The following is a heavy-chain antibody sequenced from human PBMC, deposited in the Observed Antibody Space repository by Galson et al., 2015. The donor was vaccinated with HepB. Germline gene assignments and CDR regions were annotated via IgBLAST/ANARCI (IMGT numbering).Heavy chain of an antibody. CDR3: ARLAHYYDSSGLGFRFDAFDI. V-gene: IGHV5-51*01. D-gene: IGHD3-22*01. CDR2: IYPDDSDT. CDR1: GYSFTSYW. J-gene: IGHJ3*02. Sequence: QSGAEVKKPGESLKISCKGSGYSFTSYWIGWVRQMTGKGLEWMGIIYPDDSDTRYSPSFQGQVTISADKSITTAYLQWSSLKASDTAMYYCARLAHYYDSSGLGFRFDAFDIWGQGSMVTVSS.